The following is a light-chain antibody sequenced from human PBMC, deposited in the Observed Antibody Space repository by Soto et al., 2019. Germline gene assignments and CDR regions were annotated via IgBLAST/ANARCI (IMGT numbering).Light chain of an antibody. Sequence: QSVLTQPASVSGSPGQSITISCTGTSSDVGSYNLVSWYQQHPGKAPKLMIYEVSKRPSGVSNRFSGSKSGNTASLTISGLQAEDEADYYCCSYAGSSTFFSLFGGGTKLTVL. V-gene: IGLV2-23*02. CDR1: SSDVGSYNL. J-gene: IGLJ3*02. CDR3: CSYAGSSTFFSL. CDR2: EVS.